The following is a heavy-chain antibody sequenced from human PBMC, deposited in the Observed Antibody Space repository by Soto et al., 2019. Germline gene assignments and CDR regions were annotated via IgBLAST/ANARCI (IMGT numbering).Heavy chain of an antibody. CDR3: ARLQLLDIRVWFDP. J-gene: IGHJ5*02. CDR2: IYYSGST. D-gene: IGHD6-19*01. Sequence: PSETLSLTCTVSGGSISSGGYYWSWIRQHPGKGLEWIGYIYYSGSTYYNPSLKSRVTISVDTSKNQFSLKLSSVTAADTAVYYCARLQLLDIRVWFDPWGQGTLVTVSS. V-gene: IGHV4-31*03. CDR1: GGSISSGGYY.